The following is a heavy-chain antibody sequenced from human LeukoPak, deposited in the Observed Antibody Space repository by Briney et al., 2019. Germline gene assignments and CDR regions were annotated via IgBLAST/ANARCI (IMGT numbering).Heavy chain of an antibody. Sequence: GASVKVSCKASGGTFSSYAISWVRQAPGQGLEWMGWISAYNGNTNYAQNLQGRVTMTTDTSTNTAYMELRSLRSDDTAVYYCARDRSQGYFDWLLSNTNAFDIWGQGTMVTVSS. CDR2: ISAYNGNT. J-gene: IGHJ3*02. CDR3: ARDRSQGYFDWLLSNTNAFDI. V-gene: IGHV1-18*01. CDR1: GGTFSSYA. D-gene: IGHD3-9*01.